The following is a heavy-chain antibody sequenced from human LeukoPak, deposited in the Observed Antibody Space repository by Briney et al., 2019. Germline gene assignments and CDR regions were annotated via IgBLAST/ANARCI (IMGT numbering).Heavy chain of an antibody. CDR2: IYPGDSDT. CDR3: ARLRWELLGINWFDP. D-gene: IGHD1-26*01. CDR1: GSSFTSYW. Sequence: GESLKISCKGSGSSFTSYWIGWVRQMPGKGLEWMGIIYPGDSDTRYSPSFQGQVTISADKSISTAYLQWSSLKASHTAMYYCARLRWELLGINWFDPWGQGTLVTVSS. V-gene: IGHV5-51*01. J-gene: IGHJ5*02.